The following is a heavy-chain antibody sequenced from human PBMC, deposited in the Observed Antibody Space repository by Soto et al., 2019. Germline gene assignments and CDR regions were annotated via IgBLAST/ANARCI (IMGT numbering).Heavy chain of an antibody. Sequence: ASVKVSCKASGYTFTSYAMHWVRQAPGQRLEWMGWINAGNSNTKYSQKFQGRVTITRDTSASTAYMELSSLRSEDTDMYYYARDRPGRYIPEYYFDYWGQGTLVTVSS. D-gene: IGHD2-21*01. CDR3: ARDRPGRYIPEYYFDY. J-gene: IGHJ4*02. CDR1: GYTFTSYA. CDR2: INAGNSNT. V-gene: IGHV1-3*01.